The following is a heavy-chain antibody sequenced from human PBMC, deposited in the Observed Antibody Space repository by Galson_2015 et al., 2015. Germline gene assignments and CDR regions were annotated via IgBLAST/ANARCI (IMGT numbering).Heavy chain of an antibody. V-gene: IGHV4-39*07. CDR3: ARTAGSRSGYDFWSGRLDFQH. D-gene: IGHD3-3*01. CDR2: IYYSGST. Sequence: ETLSLTCTVSGGSISSSSYYWGWIRQPPGKGLEWIGSIYYSGSTYYNPSLKSRVAISVDTSKNQFSLKLSSVTAADTAVYYCARTAGSRSGYDFWSGRLDFQHWGQGTLVTVSS. CDR1: GGSISSSSYY. J-gene: IGHJ1*01.